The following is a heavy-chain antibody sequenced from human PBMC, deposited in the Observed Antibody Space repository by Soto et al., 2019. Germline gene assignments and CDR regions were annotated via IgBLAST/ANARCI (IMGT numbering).Heavy chain of an antibody. Sequence: GGSLRLSCADSGFTVSSNYMSWVRQAPGKGLEWVSFIYSGGSTYYADSVKGRFTISRDNSKNTLYLQMNSLRAEDTAVYYCARDKNMVRGWACWGQGTLVTVSS. V-gene: IGHV3-66*01. CDR3: ARDKNMVRGWAC. D-gene: IGHD3-10*01. J-gene: IGHJ4*02. CDR1: GFTVSSNY. CDR2: IYSGGST.